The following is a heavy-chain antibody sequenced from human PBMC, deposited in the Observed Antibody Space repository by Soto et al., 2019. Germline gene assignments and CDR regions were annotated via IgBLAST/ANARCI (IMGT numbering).Heavy chain of an antibody. J-gene: IGHJ6*02. D-gene: IGHD2-2*01. CDR1: GYTFTSYD. V-gene: IGHV1-8*01. Sequence: GASVKVSCKASGYTFTSYDINWVRQATGQGLEWMGWMNPNSGNTGYAQKFQGRVTMTRNTSISTAYMELSSLRSEDTAVYYCARGVRKYCISTSCYGMDVWGQGTTVTVSS. CDR3: ARGVRKYCISTSCYGMDV. CDR2: MNPNSGNT.